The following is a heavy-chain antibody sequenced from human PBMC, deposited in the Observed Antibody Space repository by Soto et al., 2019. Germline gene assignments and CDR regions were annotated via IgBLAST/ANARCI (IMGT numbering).Heavy chain of an antibody. D-gene: IGHD5-12*01. CDR2: IYYSGRT. J-gene: IGHJ5*02. V-gene: IGHV4-59*01. Sequence: QLQLQESGPGLVKPSETLSLTCTVSGGSISTYYWNWIRQPPGKGLEWIGDIYYSGRTNYNPSLKSRVAISVDMSKNQFSLNLSSVTPADTAVYYCERGRGYSGQRRGWFDPWGQGTLVTVSS. CDR3: ERGRGYSGQRRGWFDP. CDR1: GGSISTYY.